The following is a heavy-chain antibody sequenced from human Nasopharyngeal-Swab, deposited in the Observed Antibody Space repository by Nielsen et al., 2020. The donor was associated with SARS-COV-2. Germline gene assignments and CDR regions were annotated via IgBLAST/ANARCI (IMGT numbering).Heavy chain of an antibody. D-gene: IGHD3-3*01. J-gene: IGHJ6*03. V-gene: IGHV3-30*18. CDR3: AKDGMYYDFWSGYSTVMEAYYYYYMDV. CDR2: ISYDGSNK. Sequence: VRQMPGKGLEWVAVISYDGSNKYYADSVKGRFTISRDNSKNTLYLQMNSLRAEDTAVYYCAKDGMYYDFWSGYSTVMEAYYYYYMDVWGKGTTVTSP.